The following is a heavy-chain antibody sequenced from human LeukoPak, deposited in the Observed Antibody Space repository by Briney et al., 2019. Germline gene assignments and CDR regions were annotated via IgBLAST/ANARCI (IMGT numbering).Heavy chain of an antibody. D-gene: IGHD3-3*01. J-gene: IGHJ4*02. CDR3: AKEGSRTYYDFWSGYYSPTYYFDY. CDR2: ISGSGGST. Sequence: GGSLRLSCAASGFTFSSYAMSWVRQAPGKGLEWVSAISGSGGSTYYADSVKGRFTISRDNSKNTLYLQMNSLRAEDTAVYYCAKEGSRTYYDFWSGYYSPTYYFDYWGQGTLVTVSS. CDR1: GFTFSSYA. V-gene: IGHV3-23*01.